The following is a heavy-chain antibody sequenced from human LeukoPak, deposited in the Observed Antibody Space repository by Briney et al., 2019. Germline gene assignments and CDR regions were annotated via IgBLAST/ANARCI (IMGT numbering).Heavy chain of an antibody. V-gene: IGHV4-39*07. CDR3: ARGRVLAAAHWYFDP. D-gene: IGHD6-13*01. Sequence: SETLSLTCTVSGGPISSSSYYWGWIRQPPGKGLEWIGSIYYSGSTYYNPSLKSRVTISVDTSKNQFSLKLSSVTAADTAVYYCARGRVLAAAHWYFDPWGRGTLVTVSS. J-gene: IGHJ2*01. CDR2: IYYSGST. CDR1: GGPISSSSYY.